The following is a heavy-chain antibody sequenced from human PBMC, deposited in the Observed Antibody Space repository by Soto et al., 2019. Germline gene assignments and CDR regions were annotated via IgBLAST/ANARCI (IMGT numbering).Heavy chain of an antibody. CDR1: GYSFISHY. Sequence: QVQLVQSGAEVTKPGASVKVSCKASGYSFISHYIHWVRQAPGQGLEWMGVINPSGGSATLAQKFQGRATLTRDTSTSTVYMELTILRSEDAAVYYCARDYLRSKLSLSYFAFWGQGTLVTVSS. D-gene: IGHD2-2*01. J-gene: IGHJ4*02. CDR3: ARDYLRSKLSLSYFAF. V-gene: IGHV1-46*01. CDR2: INPSGGSA.